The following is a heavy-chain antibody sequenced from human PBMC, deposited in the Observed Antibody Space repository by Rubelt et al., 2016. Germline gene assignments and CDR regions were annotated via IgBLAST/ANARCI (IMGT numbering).Heavy chain of an antibody. CDR2: FVPEDGET. Sequence: QVQLVQSGAEVEKPGASVKVSCKASGYTFTSYGISWVRQAPGQGLEWMGGFVPEDGETNYGQKFQGRVTMTEDTSTDTAYMELSSLGSEDTAVYYCATDQTNVWGQGTLVTVSS. CDR1: GYTFTSYG. J-gene: IGHJ4*02. V-gene: IGHV1-18*01. D-gene: IGHD2-8*01. CDR3: ATDQTNV.